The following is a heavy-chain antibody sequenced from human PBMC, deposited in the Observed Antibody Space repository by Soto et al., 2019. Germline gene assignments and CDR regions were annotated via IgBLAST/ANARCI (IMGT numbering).Heavy chain of an antibody. CDR1: GFTFSSYA. D-gene: IGHD5-18*01. Sequence: QVQLVESGGGVVQPGRSLRLSCAASGFTFSSYAMHWVRQAPGKGLEWVAVISSDGSKKYYADSGKGRFTIFRDNSKNTLYLQMNSLSHEDTAVYYCASPTIRDHSAFDIWGQGTMVTVSS. J-gene: IGHJ3*02. V-gene: IGHV3-30-3*01. CDR2: ISSDGSKK. CDR3: ASPTIRDHSAFDI.